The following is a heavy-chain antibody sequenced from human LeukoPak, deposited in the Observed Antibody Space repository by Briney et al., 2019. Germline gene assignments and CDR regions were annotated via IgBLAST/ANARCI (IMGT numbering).Heavy chain of an antibody. CDR2: IIPIFGTA. V-gene: IGHV1-69*13. D-gene: IGHD2-2*01. Sequence: ASVKVSCKASGGTFSSYAISWVRQAPGQGLEWMGGIIPIFGTANYAQKFQGRVTITADESTSTAYMELSSLRSEDTAVYYCARGDCSSTSCYFGYYYYGMDVWGQGTTVTVSS. CDR3: ARGDCSSTSCYFGYYYYGMDV. CDR1: GGTFSSYA. J-gene: IGHJ6*02.